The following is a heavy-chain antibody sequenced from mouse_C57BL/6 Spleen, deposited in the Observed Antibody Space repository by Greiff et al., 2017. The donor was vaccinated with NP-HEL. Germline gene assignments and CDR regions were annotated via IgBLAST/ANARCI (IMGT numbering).Heavy chain of an antibody. Sequence: EVMLVESGGGLVKPGGSLKLSCAASGFTFSDYGMHWVRQAPEKGLEWVAYISSGSSTIYYADTVKGRFTISRDNAKNTLFLQMTSLRSEDTAMYYCARSYDYDGSWFAYWGQGTLVTVSA. CDR2: ISSGSSTI. D-gene: IGHD2-4*01. J-gene: IGHJ3*01. CDR3: ARSYDYDGSWFAY. V-gene: IGHV5-17*01. CDR1: GFTFSDYG.